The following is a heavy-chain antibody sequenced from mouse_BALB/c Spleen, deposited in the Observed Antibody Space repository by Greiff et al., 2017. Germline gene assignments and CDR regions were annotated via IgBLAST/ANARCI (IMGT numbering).Heavy chain of an antibody. J-gene: IGHJ2*01. CDR3: ARFTTVFDY. V-gene: IGHV14-3*02. D-gene: IGHD1-1*01. CDR1: GFNIKDTY. CDR2: IDPANGNT. Sequence: EVQVVESGAELVKPGASVKLSCTASGFNIKDTYMHWVKQRPEQGLEWIGRIDPANGNTKYDPKFQGKATITADTSSNTAYLQLSSLTSEDTAVYYCARFTTVFDYWGQGTTLTVSS.